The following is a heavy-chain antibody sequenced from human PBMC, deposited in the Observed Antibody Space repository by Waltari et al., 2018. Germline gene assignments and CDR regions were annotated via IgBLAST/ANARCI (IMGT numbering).Heavy chain of an antibody. V-gene: IGHV1-3*01. Sequence: QVQLVQSGAEVKKPGASVKVSCKASGYTFTSYAMHWVRQAPGQRLEWMGWINAGNGNTKYSQKFQGRVTITRDTSASTAYMELSSLRSEDTAVYYCARDLPLEMVYAISSSYYYGMDVWGQGTTVTVSS. CDR1: GYTFTSYA. D-gene: IGHD2-8*01. CDR3: ARDLPLEMVYAISSSYYYGMDV. J-gene: IGHJ6*02. CDR2: INAGNGNT.